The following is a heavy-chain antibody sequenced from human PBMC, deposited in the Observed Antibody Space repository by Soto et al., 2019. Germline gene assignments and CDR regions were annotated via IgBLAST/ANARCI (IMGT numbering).Heavy chain of an antibody. D-gene: IGHD1-7*01. CDR1: GGSISSYY. Sequence: QVQLQESGPGLVKPSETLSLTCTVSGGSISSYYWSWIRQPPGKGLEWIGYIYYSGSTNYNPSLKSRVTISVDTSKNQFSLKLSSVTAADTAVYYCARSLGVELNFQHWGQGTLVTVSS. V-gene: IGHV4-59*01. J-gene: IGHJ1*01. CDR3: ARSLGVELNFQH. CDR2: IYYSGST.